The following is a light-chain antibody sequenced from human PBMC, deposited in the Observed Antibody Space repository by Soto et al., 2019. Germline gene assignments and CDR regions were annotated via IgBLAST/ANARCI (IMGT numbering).Light chain of an antibody. Sequence: DIQMNQSPSSLSASVGERVTITCRASQSISSYLNWYQQKPGKVPKLLIYAASSLQSGVPSRFSGSGSGTDFTLTISSLQPEDFATYYCQQSYSTPRPFGQGTKVDI. CDR3: QQSYSTPRP. CDR1: QSISSY. J-gene: IGKJ1*01. CDR2: AAS. V-gene: IGKV1-39*01.